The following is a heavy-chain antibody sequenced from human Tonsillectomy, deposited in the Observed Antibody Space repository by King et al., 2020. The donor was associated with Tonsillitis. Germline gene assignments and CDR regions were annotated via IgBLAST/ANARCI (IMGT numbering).Heavy chain of an antibody. CDR2: VSLYNGDS. J-gene: IGHJ3*02. D-gene: IGHD4-17*01. V-gene: IGHV1-18*01. Sequence: QLVQSGAEVKKPGASVKVSCTASGYSFSRYGITWLRQAPGQGLEWLGWVSLYNGDSEHAQKMQGRLTMTTDTSTTTVHMELSSLRFDDTAIYYCARDSRTTLLSLMAFDIWGQGTMVTVSS. CDR3: ARDSRTTLLSLMAFDI. CDR1: GYSFSRYG.